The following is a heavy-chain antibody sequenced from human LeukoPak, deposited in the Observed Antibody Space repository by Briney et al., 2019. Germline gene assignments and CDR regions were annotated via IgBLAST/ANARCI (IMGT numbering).Heavy chain of an antibody. CDR3: ARDKDVYFDY. CDR1: GFTFSTSR. Sequence: GGSLRLSCVGTGFTFSTSRMNWVRQAPGKGLEWVSSISSSSSYIYYADSVKGRITISRDNAKNSLYLQMNSLRVEDTAVYYCARDKDVYFDYWGQGTLVTVSS. J-gene: IGHJ4*02. CDR2: ISSSSSYI. V-gene: IGHV3-21*01.